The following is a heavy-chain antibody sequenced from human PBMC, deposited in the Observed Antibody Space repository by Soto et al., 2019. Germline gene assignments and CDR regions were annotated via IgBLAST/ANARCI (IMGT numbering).Heavy chain of an antibody. CDR1: GYTFTSYY. J-gene: IGHJ4*02. D-gene: IGHD6-6*01. CDR3: ATPQNEYSSSSGIDY. CDR2: INPSGGST. V-gene: IGHV1-46*01. Sequence: ASVKVSCKASGYTFTSYYMHWVRQAPGQGLEWMGIINPSGGSTSYAQKFQGRVTMTRDTSTSTVYMELSSLRSEDTAVYYCATPQNEYSSSSGIDYWGQGTLVNVSS.